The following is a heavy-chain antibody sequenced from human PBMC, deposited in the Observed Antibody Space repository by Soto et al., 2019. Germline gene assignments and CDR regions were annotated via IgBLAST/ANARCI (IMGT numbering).Heavy chain of an antibody. V-gene: IGHV1-69*13. CDR3: ARDQGVSTVGGVRWYCGMDV. D-gene: IGHD3-16*01. CDR2: IIPIFGTA. J-gene: IGHJ6*02. CDR1: GGTFSSYA. Sequence: SSVKASCKASGGTFSSYAISWVRQAPGQGLEWMGGIIPIFGTANYAQKFQGRVTITADESTSTAYMELSSLRSEDTAVYYCARDQGVSTVGGVRWYCGMDVWGQGPTVIVSS.